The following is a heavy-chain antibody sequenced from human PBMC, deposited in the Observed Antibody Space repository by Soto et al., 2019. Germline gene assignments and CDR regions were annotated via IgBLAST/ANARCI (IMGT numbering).Heavy chain of an antibody. Sequence: EASVKVSCKASGGTFSSYAISWVRQAPGQGLEWMGGIIPIFGTANYAQKFQGRVTITADESTSTAYMELSSLRSEDTAVYYCARDRNTAMVTEPQEYYYYYGMDVWGQGTTVTVSS. D-gene: IGHD5-18*01. J-gene: IGHJ6*02. CDR1: GGTFSSYA. V-gene: IGHV1-69*13. CDR2: IIPIFGTA. CDR3: ARDRNTAMVTEPQEYYYYYGMDV.